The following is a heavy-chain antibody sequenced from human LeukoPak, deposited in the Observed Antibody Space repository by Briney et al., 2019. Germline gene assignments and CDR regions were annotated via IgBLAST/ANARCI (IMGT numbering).Heavy chain of an antibody. V-gene: IGHV3-23*01. J-gene: IGHJ4*02. CDR1: GFTFSSYA. CDR3: AKGCSGWYLDY. CDR2: ISGSGGST. Sequence: GGSLRLSCAAPGFTFSSYAMCWVRQAPGKGLEWVSAISGSGGSTYYADSVKGRFTISRDNSKNTLYLQMNSLRAEDTAVYYCAKGCSGWYLDYWGQGTLVTVSS. D-gene: IGHD6-19*01.